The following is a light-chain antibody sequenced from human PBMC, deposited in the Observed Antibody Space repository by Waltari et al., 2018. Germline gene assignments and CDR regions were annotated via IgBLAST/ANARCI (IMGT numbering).Light chain of an antibody. Sequence: QLVLTQSPSASASLGASVKLTCTLSSGHSRNIIAWLPQLPGKGPRFLMKLNAEGSHSRGAEIPDRFSGSSSGAERYLTIASLQPEDEADYYCQTGGHGTWVFGGGTKLTVL. V-gene: IGLV4-69*01. CDR2: LNAEGSH. J-gene: IGLJ3*02. CDR1: SGHSRNI. CDR3: QTGGHGTWV.